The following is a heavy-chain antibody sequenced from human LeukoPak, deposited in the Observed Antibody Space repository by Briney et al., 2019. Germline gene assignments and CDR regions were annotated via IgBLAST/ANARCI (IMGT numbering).Heavy chain of an antibody. D-gene: IGHD1-26*01. CDR1: GGSITNTNY. Sequence: SETLSLTCGVSGGSITNTNYWTWVRQPPGKGLEWIGEVNLQGSTNYNPSLMGRVAIAVDTSENHISLQLTSVTAADTAVYYCARVGSSGSYPKGVYFDYWGQGTLVTVSS. V-gene: IGHV4-4*02. CDR3: ARVGSSGSYPKGVYFDY. CDR2: VNLQGST. J-gene: IGHJ4*02.